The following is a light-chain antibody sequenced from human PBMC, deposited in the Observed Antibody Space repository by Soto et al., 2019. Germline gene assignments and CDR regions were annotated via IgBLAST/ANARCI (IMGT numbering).Light chain of an antibody. CDR1: QGISSA. J-gene: IGKJ3*01. Sequence: AIQLTQSPSSLSASVGDRVTITCRASQGISSALAWYQQKPGKAPKLLIYDASSLESGVPSRFSGSGSGTDFTLTISSLQPEDFATYFCQQGHSMPFTFGPGTKVDIK. CDR3: QQGHSMPFT. CDR2: DAS. V-gene: IGKV1-13*02.